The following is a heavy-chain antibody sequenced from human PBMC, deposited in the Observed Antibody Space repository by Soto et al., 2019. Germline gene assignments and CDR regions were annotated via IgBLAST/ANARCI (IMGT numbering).Heavy chain of an antibody. CDR3: ARLEGLATISYYFDF. CDR1: DDSINSDKYY. D-gene: IGHD5-12*01. Sequence: PSETLSLTCSVSDDSINSDKYYWGWIRQPPGKGLEWIGSIYYRGNAYYNPSLQTRVTISLDKSKSQFSLKLDSVTAADSAVYFCARLEGLATISYYFDFWGPGALVTVSS. J-gene: IGHJ4*02. V-gene: IGHV4-39*01. CDR2: IYYRGNA.